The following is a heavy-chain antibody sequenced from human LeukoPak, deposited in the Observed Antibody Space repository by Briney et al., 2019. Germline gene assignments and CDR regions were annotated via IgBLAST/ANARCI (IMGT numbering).Heavy chain of an antibody. J-gene: IGHJ4*02. CDR3: ARDRTIFGVTIFDY. Sequence: GGSLRLSCAASGFTFSSYSMNWVRQAPGKGLEWVSSISSSSSYIYYADSVKGRFTISRDNSKNTLYLQMNSLRAEDTAVYYCARDRTIFGVTIFDYWGQGTLVTVSS. D-gene: IGHD3-3*01. CDR2: ISSSSSYI. CDR1: GFTFSSYS. V-gene: IGHV3-21*01.